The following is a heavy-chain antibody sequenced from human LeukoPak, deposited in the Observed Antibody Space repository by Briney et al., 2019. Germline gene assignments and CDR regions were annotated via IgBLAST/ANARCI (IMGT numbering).Heavy chain of an antibody. CDR1: GFTFSSYG. J-gene: IGHJ4*02. D-gene: IGHD5-18*01. Sequence: QPGGSLRLSCAASGFTFSSYGMHWVRQAPGKGLEWVSGISWNSGSTGYADSVKGRFTISRDNAKNSLYLQMNSLRAEDTALYYCVKATGYTYALDYWGQGTLVTVSS. V-gene: IGHV3-9*01. CDR2: ISWNSGST. CDR3: VKATGYTYALDY.